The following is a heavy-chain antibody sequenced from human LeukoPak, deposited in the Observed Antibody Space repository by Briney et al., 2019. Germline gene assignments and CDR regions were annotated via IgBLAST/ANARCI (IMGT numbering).Heavy chain of an antibody. V-gene: IGHV1-18*01. Sequence: ALVKVSCKASGYTFTSYGISWVRQAPGQGLEWMGWISAYNGNTNYAQKLQGRVTMTTDTSTSTAYMELRSLRSDDAAVYYCARTPNTYYYDSSGYLCTYWGQGTLVTVSS. D-gene: IGHD3-22*01. CDR3: ARTPNTYYYDSSGYLCTY. CDR1: GYTFTSYG. CDR2: ISAYNGNT. J-gene: IGHJ4*02.